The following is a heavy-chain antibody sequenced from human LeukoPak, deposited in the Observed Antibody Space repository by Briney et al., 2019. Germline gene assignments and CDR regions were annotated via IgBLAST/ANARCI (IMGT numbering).Heavy chain of an antibody. CDR2: MNPNSGNT. Sequence: ASVKVSCKASGYTFTSYDINWVRQATGQGLEWMGWMNPNSGNTGYAQKFQGRVTMTRNTSISTAYMELSSLRSEDTAVYYCARVTVTTKDFDYWGQGTLVTVSS. D-gene: IGHD4-17*01. CDR1: GYTFTSYD. J-gene: IGHJ4*02. V-gene: IGHV1-8*01. CDR3: ARVTVTTKDFDY.